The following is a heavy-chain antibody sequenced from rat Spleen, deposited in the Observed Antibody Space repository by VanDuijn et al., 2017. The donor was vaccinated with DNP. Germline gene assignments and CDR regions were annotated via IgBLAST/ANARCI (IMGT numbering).Heavy chain of an antibody. CDR3: ARVGDLHDGGDGDVLDA. CDR2: ITGGSGIT. J-gene: IGHJ4*01. V-gene: IGHV5-31*01. CDR1: GFTFSYYW. D-gene: IGHD1-12*02. Sequence: EVQLVESGGDLVQPGRSLKLSCAASGFTFSYYWMAWIRQVPGKGLEWIASITGGSGITSYPDSVKGRFTISRDDAKNTLSLQMNSLRSEDTATYYCARVGDLHDGGDGDVLDAWGQGTSVTVSS.